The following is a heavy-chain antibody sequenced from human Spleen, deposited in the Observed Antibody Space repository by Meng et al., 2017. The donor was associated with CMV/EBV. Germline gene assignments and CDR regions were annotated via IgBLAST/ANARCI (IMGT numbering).Heavy chain of an antibody. Sequence: ASVKVSCKASGYTFTSYDINWVRQATGQGLEWMGWMNPNSGNTGYAQKFQGRVTMTRNTSISTAYMELSSLRSEDTAVYYCARGRANIAAAGRVWFDPWGQGTLVTVS. V-gene: IGHV1-8*01. CDR2: MNPNSGNT. CDR3: ARGRANIAAAGRVWFDP. D-gene: IGHD6-13*01. CDR1: GYTFTSYD. J-gene: IGHJ5*02.